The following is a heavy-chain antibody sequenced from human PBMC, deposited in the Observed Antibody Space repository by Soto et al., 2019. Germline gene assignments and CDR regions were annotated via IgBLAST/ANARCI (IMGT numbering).Heavy chain of an antibody. CDR3: ARDRVGGDRGIDSSHP. J-gene: IGHJ5*02. D-gene: IGHD2-21*02. CDR2: IYYSGST. CDR1: GGSVSSGFYY. V-gene: IGHV4-61*01. Sequence: PSETLSLACTVSGGSVSSGFYYWGWIRQPPGKGLEWIGSIYYSGSTNYNPSLKSRVTISLDTSKQQFSLKLSSVTAADTAVYFCARDRVGGDRGIDSSHPWRPGTVLTVS.